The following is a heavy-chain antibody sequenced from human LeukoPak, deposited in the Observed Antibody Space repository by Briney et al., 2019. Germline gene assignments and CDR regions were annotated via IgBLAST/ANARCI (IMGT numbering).Heavy chain of an antibody. CDR2: IYTSGST. J-gene: IGHJ4*02. V-gene: IGHV4-4*07. Sequence: SETLSLTCTVSGGSISSYYWSWIRQPAGKGLEWIGRIYTSGSTYYNPSLKSRVTMSVDTSKNQFSLKLSSVTAADTAVYFCATGPYCGGDCYFAYWGQGTLVTVSS. CDR3: ATGPYCGGDCYFAY. CDR1: GGSISSYY. D-gene: IGHD2-21*02.